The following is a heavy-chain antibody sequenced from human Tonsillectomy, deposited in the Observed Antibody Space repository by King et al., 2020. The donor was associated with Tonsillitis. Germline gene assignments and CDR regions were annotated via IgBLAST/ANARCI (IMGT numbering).Heavy chain of an antibody. Sequence: QLQESGPGLEKSSETLSLTCTVSGGSIGHYYWSWLRKPPGKGLEWIGYVHYSGSTKCNPSLESRVTISVDTSKEQFSLNLSSVTAADTAVYYCARSPDSYDGSGFKGPASFDYWGQGPLVTVSS. V-gene: IGHV4-59*01. CDR1: GGSIGHYY. CDR3: ARSPDSYDGSGFKGPASFDY. J-gene: IGHJ4*02. CDR2: VHYSGST. D-gene: IGHD3-22*01.